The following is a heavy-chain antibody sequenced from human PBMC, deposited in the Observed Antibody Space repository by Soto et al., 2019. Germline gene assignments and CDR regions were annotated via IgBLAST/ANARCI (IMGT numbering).Heavy chain of an antibody. V-gene: IGHV1-69*13. Sequence: GASVKVSCKASGGTFSSYAISWVRQAPGQGLEWMGGIIPIFGTANYAQKFQGRVTITADESTSTAYMELSSLRSEDTAVYYSAQGYCSGGSCGGGYYYGMDVWGQGTTVTVSS. J-gene: IGHJ6*02. CDR1: GGTFSSYA. CDR2: IIPIFGTA. CDR3: AQGYCSGGSCGGGYYYGMDV. D-gene: IGHD2-15*01.